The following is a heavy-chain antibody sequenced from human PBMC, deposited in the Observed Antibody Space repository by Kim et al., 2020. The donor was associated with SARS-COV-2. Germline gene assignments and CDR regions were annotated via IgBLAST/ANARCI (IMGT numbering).Heavy chain of an antibody. V-gene: IGHV3-74*01. Sequence: GGSLRLSCAASGFTFSSYWMHWVRQDPGKGLVWVACISGDGSNTNYADSVKGRFTISRDNAENTLYLQMSSLRAEDTAMYYCARRHASEGILDFWGKGTRVTVSS. CDR2: ISGDGSNT. D-gene: IGHD2-2*01. CDR3: ARRHASEGILDF. J-gene: IGHJ4*02. CDR1: GFTFSSYW.